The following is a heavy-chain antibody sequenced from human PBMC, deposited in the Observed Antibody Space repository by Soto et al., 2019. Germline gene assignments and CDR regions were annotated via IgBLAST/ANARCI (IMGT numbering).Heavy chain of an antibody. CDR3: ARETSPTPTVMELYIDY. CDR2: IYYSGGT. V-gene: IGHV4-61*08. J-gene: IGHJ4*02. CDR1: GGSVSSGAYY. Sequence: PSETLSLTCTVSGGSVSSGAYYWSWIRQPPGKGLEWIGYIYYSGGTTYNPSLKSRVTISVDTSKNQFSLKLSSVTAADTAVYYCARETSPTPTVMELYIDYWGQGTLVTVSS. D-gene: IGHD4-17*01.